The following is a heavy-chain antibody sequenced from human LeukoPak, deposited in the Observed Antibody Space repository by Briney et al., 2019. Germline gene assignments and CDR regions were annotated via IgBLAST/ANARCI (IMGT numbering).Heavy chain of an antibody. CDR3: TTIVLFYHDTSGYYVGENAFDI. J-gene: IGHJ3*02. Sequence: GGSLRLSCAASGFTFSNAWMTWVRQGPGKGLEWVGRIKRNTDGGTTDYAAPVKGRFTISRDDSRNTLYLQMNSLKTEDTAVYYCTTIVLFYHDTSGYYVGENAFDIWGQGTMVTVSS. D-gene: IGHD3-22*01. CDR1: GFTFSNAW. CDR2: IKRNTDGGTT. V-gene: IGHV3-15*01.